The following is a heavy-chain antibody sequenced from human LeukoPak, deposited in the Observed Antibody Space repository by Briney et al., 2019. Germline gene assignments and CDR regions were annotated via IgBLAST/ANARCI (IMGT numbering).Heavy chain of an antibody. J-gene: IGHJ4*02. D-gene: IGHD2-8*02. CDR1: GGSFSGYY. CDR2: INHSGST. CDR3: ARGLDVVLPD. Sequence: SETLSLTCAVYGGSFSGYYWSWIRQPPGKGLEWIGEINHSGSTNYNPSLKSRVTISVDTSKNQFSLKLSSVIAADTAVYYCARGLDVVLPDWGQGTLVTVSS. V-gene: IGHV4-34*01.